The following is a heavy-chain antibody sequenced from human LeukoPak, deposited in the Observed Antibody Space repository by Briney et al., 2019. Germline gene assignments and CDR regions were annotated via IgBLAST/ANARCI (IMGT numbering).Heavy chain of an antibody. CDR1: GYTFTSYA. CDR3: ARDHRFLEYFDY. J-gene: IGHJ4*02. V-gene: IGHV1-3*01. CDR2: INAGNGNT. D-gene: IGHD3-3*01. Sequence: GASVTVSCTASGYTFTSYAMHWVRQAPGQRLEWMGWINAGNGNTKYSQKFQGRVTITRDTSASTAYMELSSLRSEDTAVYYCARDHRFLEYFDYWGQGTLVTVSS.